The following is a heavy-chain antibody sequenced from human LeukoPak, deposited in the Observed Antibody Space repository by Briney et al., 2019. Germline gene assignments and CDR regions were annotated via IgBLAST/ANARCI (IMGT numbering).Heavy chain of an antibody. D-gene: IGHD3-16*01. CDR2: IYSGGST. CDR1: GFTFNSYA. Sequence: PGGSLRLSCAASGFTFNSYAMHWVRQAPGKGLEWVSIIYSGGSTYYADSVKGRFTISRHNSKNTLYLQMNSLRAEDTAVYYCAREVGGSAFDIWGQGTMVTVSS. CDR3: AREVGGSAFDI. J-gene: IGHJ3*02. V-gene: IGHV3-53*04.